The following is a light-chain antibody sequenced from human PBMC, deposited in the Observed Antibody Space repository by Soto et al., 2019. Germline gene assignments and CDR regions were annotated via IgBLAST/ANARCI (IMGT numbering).Light chain of an antibody. CDR1: SGRIASNY. V-gene: IGLV6-57*04. CDR2: EDN. J-gene: IGLJ2*01. Sequence: NFMLTQPHSVSESPGKTVSISCTRSSGRIASNYVQWYQQRPGSAPTTVIYEDNQRPSGVPDRFSGSTDGSSNSASLTSSGLQTEDEADYYCQSYDSSTVVFGGGTKLTVL. CDR3: QSYDSSTVV.